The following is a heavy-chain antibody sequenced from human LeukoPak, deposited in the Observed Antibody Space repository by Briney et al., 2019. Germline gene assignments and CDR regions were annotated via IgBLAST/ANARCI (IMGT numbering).Heavy chain of an antibody. CDR1: GFTFNSHW. J-gene: IGHJ4*02. Sequence: GGSLRLSCAASGFTFNSHWMTWLRQAPGKGLEWVASIKKDVNENYYVDSVRGRFTISRDNAKNSLYLLMNSLRVEDTAVYYCARGPPYGSRSDYFDQWGRGTLVTVSS. V-gene: IGHV3-7*01. D-gene: IGHD3-10*01. CDR3: ARGPPYGSRSDYFDQ. CDR2: IKKDVNEN.